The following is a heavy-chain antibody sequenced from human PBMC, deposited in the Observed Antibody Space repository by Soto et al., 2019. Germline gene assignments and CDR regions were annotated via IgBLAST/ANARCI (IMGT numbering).Heavy chain of an antibody. D-gene: IGHD2-21*01. CDR3: TIGSWSGEVFDI. Sequence: QVQLVQSGAEVKKPGSAVKVSCKDSGGTFSTYSMFWVRQAPGQGLEWMGRIIPMLGIANYAQKFQGRVTSTAYKSPGTAYMEMSSLRSEDTALYYCTIGSWSGEVFDIWGQGTMVTVSS. CDR2: IIPMLGIA. CDR1: GGTFSTYS. J-gene: IGHJ3*02. V-gene: IGHV1-69*02.